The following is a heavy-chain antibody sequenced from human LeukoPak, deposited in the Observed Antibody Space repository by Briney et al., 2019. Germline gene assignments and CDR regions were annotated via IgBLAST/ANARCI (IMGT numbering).Heavy chain of an antibody. CDR2: IKSKTDGGTT. CDR1: GFTFSSAW. V-gene: IGHV3-15*01. D-gene: IGHD3-22*01. J-gene: IGHJ4*02. CDR3: TTGAVYYDSSGYNYFDY. Sequence: GGSLRLSCAASGFTFSSAWMNWVRQAPGKGLEWVGRIKSKTDGGTTDYAAPVKGRFTISRDDSKNTLYLQMNSLKTEDTAVYYCTTGAVYYDSSGYNYFDYWGQGTLVTVSS.